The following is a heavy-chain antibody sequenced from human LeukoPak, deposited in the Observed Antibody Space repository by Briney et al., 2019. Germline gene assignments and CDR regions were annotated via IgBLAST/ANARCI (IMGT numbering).Heavy chain of an antibody. CDR3: ARGGIPDY. CDR1: GGSISRGSYH. CDR2: FYTGGTP. D-gene: IGHD2-21*01. J-gene: IGHJ4*02. V-gene: IGHV4-61*02. Sequence: SETLSLTCTVSGGSISRGSYHWSWIRQPAGKGLEWIGRFYTGGTPNYNPSLKSRVTILVDTSRNQFSLKLSSVTAADTAVYYCARGGIPDYWGQGILVTVSS.